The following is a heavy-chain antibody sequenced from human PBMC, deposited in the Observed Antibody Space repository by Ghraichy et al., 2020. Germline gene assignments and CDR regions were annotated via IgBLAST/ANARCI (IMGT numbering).Heavy chain of an antibody. CDR2: INHSGST. CDR3: AILGTGTWLEADY. D-gene: IGHD1/OR15-1a*01. V-gene: IGHV4-34*01. Sequence: SETLSLTCAVYGGCFSGYYWSWIRQPPGKGLEWIGEINHSGSTNYNLSLKSRVTRSVDTSKNQFSLKLSSVTAADTAVYYCAILGTGTWLEADYWGQGTLVTVSS. J-gene: IGHJ4*02. CDR1: GGCFSGYY.